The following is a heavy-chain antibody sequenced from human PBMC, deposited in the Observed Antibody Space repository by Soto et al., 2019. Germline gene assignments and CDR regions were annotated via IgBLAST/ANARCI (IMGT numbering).Heavy chain of an antibody. V-gene: IGHV3-23*01. Sequence: LRLSCAASGFTFSTYAMSWVRQSPGKGLEWVSAMSGSGATTHHADSVKGRFTISRDNSKNTLYLQMNSLRAEDTAVYYCARDGVGHTVFFGYFDYWGQGALVTVSS. J-gene: IGHJ4*02. D-gene: IGHD1-26*01. CDR1: GFTFSTYA. CDR2: MSGSGATT. CDR3: ARDGVGHTVFFGYFDY.